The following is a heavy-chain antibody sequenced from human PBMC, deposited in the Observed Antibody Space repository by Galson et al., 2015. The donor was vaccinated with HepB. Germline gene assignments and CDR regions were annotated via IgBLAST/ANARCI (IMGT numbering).Heavy chain of an antibody. CDR2: ISAYNGNT. J-gene: IGHJ4*02. CDR1: GYTFTSYG. V-gene: IGHV1-18*01. Sequence: QSGAEVKKPGASVKVSCKASGYTFTSYGISWVRQAPGQGLEWMGWISAYNGNTNYAQKLQGRVTMTTDTSTSTAYMELRSLRSDDTAVYYFAGDSGLGIVVVPAAISYWGQGTLVTVSS. CDR3: AGDSGLGIVVVPAAISY. D-gene: IGHD2-2*01.